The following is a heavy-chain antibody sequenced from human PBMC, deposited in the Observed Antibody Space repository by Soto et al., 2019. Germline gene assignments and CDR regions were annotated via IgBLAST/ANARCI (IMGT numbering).Heavy chain of an antibody. CDR2: INAGNGNT. CDR3: ARDLSVLSVVVITTGWFDP. J-gene: IGHJ5*02. V-gene: IGHV1-3*01. Sequence: QVQLVQSGAEVKKPGASVKVSCKASGYTFTSYAMHWVRQAPGQRLEWMGWINAGNGNTKYSQKFQGRVTITRDTSASTAYMELSSLRSEDTAVYYCARDLSVLSVVVITTGWFDPWGQGTLVTVSS. CDR1: GYTFTSYA. D-gene: IGHD3-22*01.